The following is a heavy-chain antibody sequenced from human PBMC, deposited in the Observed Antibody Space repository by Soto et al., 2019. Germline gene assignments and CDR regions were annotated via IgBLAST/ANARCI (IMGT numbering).Heavy chain of an antibody. J-gene: IGHJ4*02. D-gene: IGHD5-18*01. CDR3: AKDDGYDHWYFDS. Sequence: EVQLLESGGGLVQPGGSQSLSCEASGFTFNYFAMSWVRQAPGKGLEWVATINGPGYITYYADSVTGRFTISRDNSKNTLSLQMNSLSPEDTAIYYCAKDDGYDHWYFDSWGRGTLVTVSS. CDR1: GFTFNYFA. CDR2: INGPGYIT. V-gene: IGHV3-23*01.